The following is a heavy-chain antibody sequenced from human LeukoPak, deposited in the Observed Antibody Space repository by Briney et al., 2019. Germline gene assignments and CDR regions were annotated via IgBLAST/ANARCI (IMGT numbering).Heavy chain of an antibody. Sequence: ASVKVSCKASGYTFTSYGISWVRQAPGQGLEWMGWISAYNGNTNYAQKLQGRVTMTTDTSTSTAYMELRSLRSDDTAVYYCARYYYGSESYYNSDGMDVWGKGTTVTVSS. J-gene: IGHJ6*04. CDR2: ISAYNGNT. CDR3: ARYYYGSESYYNSDGMDV. CDR1: GYTFTSYG. D-gene: IGHD3-10*01. V-gene: IGHV1-18*04.